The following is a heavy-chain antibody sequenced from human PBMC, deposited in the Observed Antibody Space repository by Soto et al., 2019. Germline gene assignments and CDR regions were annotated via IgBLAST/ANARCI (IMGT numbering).Heavy chain of an antibody. D-gene: IGHD6-13*01. Sequence: SVKVSCKASGGTFSSYAISWVRQAPGQGLEWMGGIIPIFGTANYAQKFQGRVTITADKSTSTAYMELSSLRSEDTAVYYCAMGMLRLAVAGSFDYWCPGTLVTVSS. V-gene: IGHV1-69*06. J-gene: IGHJ4*02. CDR2: IIPIFGTA. CDR1: GGTFSSYA. CDR3: AMGMLRLAVAGSFDY.